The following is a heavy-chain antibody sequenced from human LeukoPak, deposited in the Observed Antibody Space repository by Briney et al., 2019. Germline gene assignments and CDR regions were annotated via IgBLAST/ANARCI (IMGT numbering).Heavy chain of an antibody. CDR1: GFTFSNYA. V-gene: IGHV3-23*01. CDR3: AKEKQRNFDY. Sequence: GGSLRLSCAASGFTFSNYAMSWVRQAPGKGLEWVSGISGSGDSTYYGDSVQGRFTISRDNSKNTLYLQMNTLRAEDTAGYFCAKEKQRNFDYWGQGTLVTVSS. J-gene: IGHJ4*02. CDR2: ISGSGDST.